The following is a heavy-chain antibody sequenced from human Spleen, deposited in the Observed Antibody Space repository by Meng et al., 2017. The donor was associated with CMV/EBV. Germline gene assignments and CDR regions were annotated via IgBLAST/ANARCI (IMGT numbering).Heavy chain of an antibody. V-gene: IGHV4-30-4*08. CDR3: ARVLGLGNIDY. Sequence: QVHLQEAGPGLVKPSQTLSPTCTVSGGSISSGDYYWSWIRQPPGKGLEWIGYIYYSGSTYYNPSLKSRVTISVDTSKNQFSLKLSSVTAADTAVYYCARVLGLGNIDYWGQGTLVTVSS. D-gene: IGHD7-27*01. CDR1: GGSISSGDYY. J-gene: IGHJ4*02. CDR2: IYYSGST.